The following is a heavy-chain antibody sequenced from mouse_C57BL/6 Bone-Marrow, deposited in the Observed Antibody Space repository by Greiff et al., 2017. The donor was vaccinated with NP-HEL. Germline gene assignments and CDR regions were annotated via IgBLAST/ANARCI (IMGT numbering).Heavy chain of an antibody. CDR2: INYDGSST. CDR3: ARGPRYWYFEV. V-gene: IGHV5-16*01. CDR1: GFTFSDYY. Sequence: EVKVEESEGGLVQPGSSMKLSCTASGFTFSDYYMAWVRQVPEKGLEWVANINYDGSSTYYLDSLKSRFIISEDNAKNILYLQMSSLKSEDTATYYCARGPRYWYFEVWGTGTTVTVSS. J-gene: IGHJ1*03.